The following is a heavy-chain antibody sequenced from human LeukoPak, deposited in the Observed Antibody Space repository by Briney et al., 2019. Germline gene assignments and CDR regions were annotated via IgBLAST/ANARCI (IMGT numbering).Heavy chain of an antibody. CDR1: GGSISSYY. J-gene: IGHJ3*02. CDR3: ARELVLQQDTIDQNAAFDI. D-gene: IGHD5-18*01. CDR2: IHYTGST. V-gene: IGHV4-59*12. Sequence: SETLSLTCTVSGGSISSYYWSWIRQSPGKGLECIGYIHYTGSTNYNPSLKSRVTISVETSKNQFSLKLKSVTAADTAGYYCARELVLQQDTIDQNAAFDIWGQGTMATVSS.